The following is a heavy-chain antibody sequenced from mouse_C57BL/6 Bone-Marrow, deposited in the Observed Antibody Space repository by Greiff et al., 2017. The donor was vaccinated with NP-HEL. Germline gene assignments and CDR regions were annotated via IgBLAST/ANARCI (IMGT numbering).Heavy chain of an antibody. CDR3: ASTYGMNFED. J-gene: IGHJ1*03. CDR1: GYTFTSYW. CDR2: INPSSGYT. D-gene: IGHD2-1*01. Sequence: VQLQQPGAELAKPGASVKLSCKASGYTFTSYWMHWVKQRPGQGLEWIGYINPSSGYTNYNQKFKDKATLTADKSSSTAYMQLSSLTYEDSAVYYCASTYGMNFEDWGTGTTVTVSS. V-gene: IGHV1-7*01.